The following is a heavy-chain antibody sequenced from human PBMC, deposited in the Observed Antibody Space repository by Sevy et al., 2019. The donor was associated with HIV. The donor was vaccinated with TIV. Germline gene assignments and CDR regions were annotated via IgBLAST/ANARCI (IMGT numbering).Heavy chain of an antibody. CDR2: ISYDGGLK. D-gene: IGHD3-3*01. CDR3: EREDPPSYYDFGSGYLGQPPNAFDV. V-gene: IGHV3-30*03. J-gene: IGHJ3*01. Sequence: GGSLRLSCVGSGFPFSGHGMHWVRQTPGKGLEWVAVISYDGGLKYYADSVKGRFTVSIDNSKKTLDLQMNSLKPEDTGLFCCEREDPPSYYDFGSGYLGQPPNAFDVWGQGKMVTVSS. CDR1: GFPFSGHG.